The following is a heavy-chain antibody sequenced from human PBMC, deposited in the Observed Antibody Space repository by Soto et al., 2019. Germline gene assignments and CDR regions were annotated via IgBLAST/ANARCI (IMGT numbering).Heavy chain of an antibody. Sequence: QITLKESGPTLVKPTQTHTLTCSFSGFSLRTGGVGVGWIRQPPGGALEWLALIYWDGDTRYSPSLKSRLTVAKDSSKNQVVLTLANVDPVDTGTYYCAHKSFDSAMSFDIWGQGTLVTVPS. CDR3: AHKSFDSAMSFDI. CDR2: IYWDGDT. J-gene: IGHJ3*02. V-gene: IGHV2-5*02. CDR1: GFSLRTGGVG. D-gene: IGHD3-9*01.